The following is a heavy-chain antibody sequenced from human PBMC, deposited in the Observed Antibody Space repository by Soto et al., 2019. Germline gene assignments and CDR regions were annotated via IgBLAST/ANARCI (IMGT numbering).Heavy chain of an antibody. CDR2: IYYSGST. J-gene: IGHJ4*02. V-gene: IGHV4-59*01. D-gene: IGHD2-15*01. CDR1: GGSISSYY. Sequence: QVQLQESGPGLVKPSETLSLTCTVSGGSISSYYCSWIRQPPGKGLEWIGHIYYSGSTNYNPSLKSRVTISVDTSKNHFSLKLSSVTAADTAMYYCARAGAATLSDYWGQGTLVTVSS. CDR3: ARAGAATLSDY.